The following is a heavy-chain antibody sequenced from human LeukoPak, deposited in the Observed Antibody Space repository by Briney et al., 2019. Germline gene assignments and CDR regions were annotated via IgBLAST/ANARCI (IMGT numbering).Heavy chain of an antibody. CDR3: ARLYYYDTSGYSLKYYFDY. D-gene: IGHD3-22*01. J-gene: IGHJ4*02. Sequence: PSETLSLTCTVSGGSISNYYWSWIRQPPGKRLEWIAYVSYSGSSSSNPSLESRVTISVDTSKNQFSLKVTSVTAADTAVYYCARLYYYDTSGYSLKYYFDYWGQGTLVTVSS. CDR2: VSYSGSS. CDR1: GGSISNYY. V-gene: IGHV4-59*01.